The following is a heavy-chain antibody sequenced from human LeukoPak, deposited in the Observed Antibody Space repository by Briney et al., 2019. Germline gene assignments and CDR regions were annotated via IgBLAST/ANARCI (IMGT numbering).Heavy chain of an antibody. CDR2: IRYDGSNK. CDR1: GFTFSSYE. CDR3: AKNWGITMIVVD. D-gene: IGHD3-22*01. J-gene: IGHJ4*02. V-gene: IGHV3-30*02. Sequence: GGSLRLSCAASGFTFSSYEMNWVRQAPGKGLEWVAFIRYDGSNKYYADSVKGRFTISRDNSKNTLYLQMNSLRAEDTAVYYCAKNWGITMIVVDWGQGTLVTVSS.